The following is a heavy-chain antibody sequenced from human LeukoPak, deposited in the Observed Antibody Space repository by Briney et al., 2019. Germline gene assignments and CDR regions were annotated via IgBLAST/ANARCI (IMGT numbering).Heavy chain of an antibody. CDR3: AGVHAVRYNWNPDLFDY. Sequence: ASVKVSCKASGYTFTSYGISWVRQAPGQGLEWMGWISAYNGNTNYAQKLQGRVTMTTDTSTSTAYMELRSLRSDDTAVYYCAGVHAVRYNWNPDLFDYWGQGTLVTVSS. D-gene: IGHD1-1*01. V-gene: IGHV1-18*01. J-gene: IGHJ4*02. CDR1: GYTFTSYG. CDR2: ISAYNGNT.